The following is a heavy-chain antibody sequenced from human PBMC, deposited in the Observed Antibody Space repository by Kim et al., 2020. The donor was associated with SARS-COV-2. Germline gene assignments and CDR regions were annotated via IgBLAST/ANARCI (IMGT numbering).Heavy chain of an antibody. Sequence: SGSVGSKYYADSVKGRFTISRDNSKNTLDLQMNSLRAEDTAVYYCAKAADWGQGTLVTVSS. J-gene: IGHJ4*02. V-gene: IGHV3-23*01. CDR3: AKAAD. CDR2: SGSVGSK.